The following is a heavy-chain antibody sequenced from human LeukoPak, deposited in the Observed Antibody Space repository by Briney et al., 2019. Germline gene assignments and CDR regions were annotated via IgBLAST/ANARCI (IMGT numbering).Heavy chain of an antibody. CDR1: GFTFSSYA. D-gene: IGHD4-17*01. V-gene: IGHV3-30*04. J-gene: IGHJ4*02. Sequence: GGSLRLSCAASGFTFSSYAMYWVRQAPGKGLEWVAVISYDGSNKYYAHSVKGRFTISRDNSKNTLYLQMNSLRAEDTAVYYCARGHTAVTRHFDFWGQGTLVTASS. CDR2: ISYDGSNK. CDR3: ARGHTAVTRHFDF.